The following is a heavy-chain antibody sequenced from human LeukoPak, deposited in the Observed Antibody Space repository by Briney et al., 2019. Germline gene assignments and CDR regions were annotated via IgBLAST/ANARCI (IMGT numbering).Heavy chain of an antibody. CDR3: AREGYCSSTSCFTVIPFDY. V-gene: IGHV4-38-2*02. CDR2: IYHSGST. Sequence: PSETLSLTCTVSGYSISSGYYWGWIRQPPGKGLEWIGSIYHSGSTYYNPSLKSRVTISVDTSKNQFSLKLSSVTAADTAVYYCAREGYCSSTSCFTVIPFDYWGQGTLVTVSS. CDR1: GYSISSGYY. D-gene: IGHD2-2*02. J-gene: IGHJ4*02.